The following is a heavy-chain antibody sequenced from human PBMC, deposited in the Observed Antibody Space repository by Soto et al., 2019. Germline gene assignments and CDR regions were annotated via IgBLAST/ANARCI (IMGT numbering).Heavy chain of an antibody. J-gene: IGHJ5*02. D-gene: IGHD3-10*01. CDR2: INTSGST. V-gene: IGHV4-34*01. Sequence: PSETLSLTCAVYGGSFSGYYWSWIRQPPGKGLEWVGEINTSGSTNYNPSLKSRVTISVDTSKSQFSLKLSSVTAADTAVYYCARDGAYYYGSGSTSNWFDPWGQGTLVTVSS. CDR1: GGSFSGYY. CDR3: ARDGAYYYGSGSTSNWFDP.